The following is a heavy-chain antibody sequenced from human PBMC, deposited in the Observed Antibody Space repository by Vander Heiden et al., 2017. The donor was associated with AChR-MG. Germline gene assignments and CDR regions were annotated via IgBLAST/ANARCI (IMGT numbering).Heavy chain of an antibody. CDR2: ISYDGSNK. D-gene: IGHD3-10*01. J-gene: IGHJ6*03. CDR1: GFTFSSYG. Sequence: QVQLVESGGGVVQPGRSLRLSCAASGFTFSSYGMHWVRQAPGKGLEWVAVISYDGSNKYYADSVKGRFTISRDNSKNTLYLQMNSLRAEDTAVYYCAKDRVAYYYYMDVWGKGTTVTVSS. CDR3: AKDRVAYYYYMDV. V-gene: IGHV3-30*18.